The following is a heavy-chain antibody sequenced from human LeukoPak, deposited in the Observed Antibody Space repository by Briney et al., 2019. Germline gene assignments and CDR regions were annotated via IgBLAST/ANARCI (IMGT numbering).Heavy chain of an antibody. CDR3: AKSRVAAAAGSGYFDY. D-gene: IGHD6-13*01. Sequence: GGSLRLSCAASGFTFSSYAMSWVRQAAGKGLEWVSVISDSGGGTYYADSVKGRFTISRDNSKNTLYLQMNSLRADDTAVYYCAKSRVAAAAGSGYFDYWGQGTLVTVSS. V-gene: IGHV3-23*01. CDR2: ISDSGGGT. CDR1: GFTFSSYA. J-gene: IGHJ4*02.